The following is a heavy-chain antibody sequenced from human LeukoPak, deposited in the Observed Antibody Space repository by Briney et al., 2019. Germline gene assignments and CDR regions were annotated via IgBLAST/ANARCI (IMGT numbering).Heavy chain of an antibody. V-gene: IGHV3-30*04. J-gene: IGHJ6*04. D-gene: IGHD6-13*01. CDR3: ARDIQSSSWFYYYYYGMDV. Sequence: GRSLRLSCAGSGFTFSTYAMHWVRQAPGKGLEWVAVISYDGSNKYYADSVKGRFTISRDNSKNTLYLQMNGLRAEDTAEYYCARDIQSSSWFYYYYYGMDVWGKGTTVTVSS. CDR2: ISYDGSNK. CDR1: GFTFSTYA.